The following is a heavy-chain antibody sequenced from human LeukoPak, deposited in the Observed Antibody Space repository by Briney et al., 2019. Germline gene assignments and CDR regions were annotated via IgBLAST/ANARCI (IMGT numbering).Heavy chain of an antibody. CDR3: AKSDIVVVVAASHY. CDR2: ISGSGGST. Sequence: HPGGSLRLSCVASGFTFSSYAMSWVRQAPGKGLEWVSAISGSGGSTYYADSVKGRFTISRDNSKNTLYLQMNSLRAEDTAVYYCAKSDIVVVVAASHYWGQGTLVTVSS. V-gene: IGHV3-23*01. D-gene: IGHD2-15*01. J-gene: IGHJ4*02. CDR1: GFTFSSYA.